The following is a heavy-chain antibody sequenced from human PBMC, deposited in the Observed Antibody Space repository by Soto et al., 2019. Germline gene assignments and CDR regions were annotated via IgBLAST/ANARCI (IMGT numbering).Heavy chain of an antibody. CDR2: INPSGGST. CDR1: GYTFTSDY. D-gene: IGHD6-19*01. CDR3: ARDPSIAVAPFDY. V-gene: IGHV1-46*01. Sequence: ASVKVSCKGSGYTFTSDYMDWVRQAPGQGLEWMGIINPSGGSTSYAQKFQGRVTMTRDTSTSTVYMELSSLRSEDTAVYYCARDPSIAVAPFDYWGQGTLVTVSS. J-gene: IGHJ4*02.